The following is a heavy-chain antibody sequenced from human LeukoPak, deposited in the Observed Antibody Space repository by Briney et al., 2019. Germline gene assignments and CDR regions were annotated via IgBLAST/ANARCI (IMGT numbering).Heavy chain of an antibody. D-gene: IGHD1-1*01. J-gene: IGHJ6*02. V-gene: IGHV3-30*18. CDR1: GFTFSSYG. CDR2: ISYDGSNK. Sequence: GGSLRLSCAASGFTFSSYGMHWVRQAPGKGLEWVAVISYDGSNKYYADSVKGRFTISRDNSKNTLYLQMNSLRAEDTAVYYCAKASERGYYGMDVWGQGTTVTVSS. CDR3: AKASERGYYGMDV.